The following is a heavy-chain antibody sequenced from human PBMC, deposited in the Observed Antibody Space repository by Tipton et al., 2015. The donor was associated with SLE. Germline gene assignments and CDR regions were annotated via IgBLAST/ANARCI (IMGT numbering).Heavy chain of an antibody. CDR3: ARGLLEWSDY. J-gene: IGHJ4*02. D-gene: IGHD3-3*01. CDR2: ISCRGA. Sequence: KELELIGHISCRGASLKGRISISVDTSKNQFSLKLSSVTAADTAVYYCARGLLEWSDYWGQGILVTVSS. V-gene: IGHV4-59*12.